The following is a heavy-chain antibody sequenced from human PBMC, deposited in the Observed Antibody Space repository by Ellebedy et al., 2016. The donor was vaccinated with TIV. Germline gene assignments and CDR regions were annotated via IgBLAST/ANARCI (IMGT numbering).Heavy chain of an antibody. V-gene: IGHV1-2*02. CDR1: GYTFTGYY. J-gene: IGHJ4*02. CDR3: TRDLTSPVRGDY. CDR2: INPNSGGT. D-gene: IGHD4-11*01. Sequence: AASVKVSCKASGYTFTGYYMHWVRQAPGQGLEWMGWINPNSGGTNYEQKFQGRVTMTGDTSISTAYMELSRLRSDDTAVYYCTRDLTSPVRGDYWGQGTLVTVSS.